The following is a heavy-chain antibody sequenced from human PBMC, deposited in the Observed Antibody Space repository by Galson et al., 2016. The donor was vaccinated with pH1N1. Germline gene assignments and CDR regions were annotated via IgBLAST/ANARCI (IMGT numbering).Heavy chain of an antibody. D-gene: IGHD4-17*01. J-gene: IGHJ3*02. V-gene: IGHV3-23*01. Sequence: SLRLSCAASGSNSDYNMNWVRLAPGKGLEWVSSISGSGGRKHYADSVQGRFIISIDHSTTTLYLQMNSLRAGDTALYFWAKGGYGDYGLDVFDIWGQGTMVIVSS. CDR2: ISGSGGRK. CDR1: GSNSDYN. CDR3: AKGGYGDYGLDVFDI.